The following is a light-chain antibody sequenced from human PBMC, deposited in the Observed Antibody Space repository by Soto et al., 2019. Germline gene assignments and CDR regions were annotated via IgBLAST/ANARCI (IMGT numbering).Light chain of an antibody. J-gene: IGKJ5*01. CDR2: GAS. V-gene: IGKV1-5*01. Sequence: IQMTQSPPTLSPSLGGRVNNTCRASQNIVNWLAWYQQKPGKAPKILIYGASTSESGVPSRFSGSGSGTEFTLTISNLQPDDFATYYCLQYNTFSATFGQGTRLEIK. CDR1: QNIVNW. CDR3: LQYNTFSAT.